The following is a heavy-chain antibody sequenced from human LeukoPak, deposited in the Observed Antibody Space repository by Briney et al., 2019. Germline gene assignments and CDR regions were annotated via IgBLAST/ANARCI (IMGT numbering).Heavy chain of an antibody. V-gene: IGHV4-4*07. CDR1: GGSISSYY. CDR2: IYTSGST. Sequence: SETLSLTCTVSGGSISSYYWGWIRQPAGKGLEWIGRIYTSGSTNYNPSLKSRVTMSVDTSKNQFSLKLSSVTAADTAVYYCARRPTVATNGMDVWGQGTTVTVSS. J-gene: IGHJ6*02. CDR3: ARRPTVATNGMDV. D-gene: IGHD5-12*01.